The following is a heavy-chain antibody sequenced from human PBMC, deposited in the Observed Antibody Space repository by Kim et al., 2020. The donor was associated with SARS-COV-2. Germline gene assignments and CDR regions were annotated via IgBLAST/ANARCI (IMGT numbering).Heavy chain of an antibody. V-gene: IGHV3-64D*06. D-gene: IGHD5-12*01. J-gene: IGHJ4*02. Sequence: GGSLRLSCSASGFTFSSYAMHWVRQAPGKGLEYVSAISSNGGSTYYADSVKGRFTISRDNSKNTLYLQMSSLRAEDTAVYYCAGYSGYDLEYYFDYWGQGTLVTVSS. CDR3: AGYSGYDLEYYFDY. CDR2: ISSNGGST. CDR1: GFTFSSYA.